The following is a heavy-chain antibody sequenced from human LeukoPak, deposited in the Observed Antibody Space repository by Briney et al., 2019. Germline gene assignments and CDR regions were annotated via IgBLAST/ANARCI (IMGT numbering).Heavy chain of an antibody. D-gene: IGHD2-15*01. Sequence: SETLSLTCTVSGGSISSYYWSWIRQPPGKGLEWIGYIYYSGSTNYNPSLKSRVTISVDTSKNQFSLKLSSVTAADTAVYCCARQYCSGGSCYWYLDLWGRGTLVTVSS. V-gene: IGHV4-59*01. CDR2: IYYSGST. CDR3: ARQYCSGGSCYWYLDL. J-gene: IGHJ2*01. CDR1: GGSISSYY.